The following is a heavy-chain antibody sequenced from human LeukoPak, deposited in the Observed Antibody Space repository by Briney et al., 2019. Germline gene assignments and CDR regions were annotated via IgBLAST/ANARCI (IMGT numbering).Heavy chain of an antibody. V-gene: IGHV4-30-4*01. J-gene: IGHJ5*02. CDR1: GGSISSGDYY. Sequence: PSQTLSLTCTVSGGSISSGDYYWSWIRQPLGKGLEWIWYFYYSGSTYYNPSLKSRVTISVDTSKNQFSLKLSSVTAADTAVYYCARPYYYDSRIDPWGQGTLVTVSS. CDR3: ARPYYYDSRIDP. CDR2: FYYSGST. D-gene: IGHD3-22*01.